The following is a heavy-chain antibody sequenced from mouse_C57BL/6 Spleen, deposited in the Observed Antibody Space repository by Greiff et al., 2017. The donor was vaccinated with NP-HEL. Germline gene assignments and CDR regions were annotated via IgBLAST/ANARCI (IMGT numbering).Heavy chain of an antibody. V-gene: IGHV1-54*01. CDR1: GYAFTNYL. Sequence: QVQLQQSGAELVRPGTSVKVSCKASGYAFTNYLIEWVKQRPGQGLEWIGVINPGSGGTNYNEKFKGKATLTADKSSSTAYMQLSSLTSEDSAVDCCARSDPITTVVESDYWGQGTTLTVSS. CDR3: ARSDPITTVVESDY. J-gene: IGHJ2*01. D-gene: IGHD1-1*01. CDR2: INPGSGGT.